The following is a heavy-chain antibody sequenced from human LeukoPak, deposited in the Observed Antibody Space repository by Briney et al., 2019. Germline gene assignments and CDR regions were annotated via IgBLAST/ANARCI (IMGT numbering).Heavy chain of an antibody. CDR2: IKQDGSEK. CDR1: GFTFSSYW. CDR3: ASTGYSSSWYGIMLDY. V-gene: IGHV3-7*01. Sequence: SGGSLRLSCAASGFTFSSYWMSWVRQAPGKGLEWVANIKQDGSEKYYVDSVKGRFTISRDNAKNSLYLQMSSLRAEDTAVYYCASTGYSSSWYGIMLDYWGQGTLVTVSS. J-gene: IGHJ4*02. D-gene: IGHD6-13*01.